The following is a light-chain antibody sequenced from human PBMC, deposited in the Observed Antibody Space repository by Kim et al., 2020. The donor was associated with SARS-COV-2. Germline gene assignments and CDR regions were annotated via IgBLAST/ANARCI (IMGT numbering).Light chain of an antibody. Sequence: SSELTQDPAVSVALGQTVRITCQGDSLRSYYATWYQQKPSQAPLLVIFGRNNRPSGIPDRFSGSTSGNTASLTISGAQAEAEADFYCQSRDSGGNVVFGGGTQLTVL. V-gene: IGLV3-19*01. CDR2: GRN. CDR1: SLRSYY. J-gene: IGLJ2*01. CDR3: QSRDSGGNVV.